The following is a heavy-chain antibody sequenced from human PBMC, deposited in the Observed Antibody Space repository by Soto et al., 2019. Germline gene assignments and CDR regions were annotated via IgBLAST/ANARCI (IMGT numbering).Heavy chain of an antibody. Sequence: PSETLSLTCAVYGGSFSGYYWSWIRQPPGKGLEWIGEINHSGSTNYNPSLKSRVTISVDTSKNQFSLKLSSVTAADTAVYYCARHWGKGGLELRYNWFDPWGQGTLVTVSS. D-gene: IGHD1-7*01. CDR2: INHSGST. CDR1: GGSFSGYY. CDR3: ARHWGKGGLELRYNWFDP. J-gene: IGHJ5*02. V-gene: IGHV4-34*01.